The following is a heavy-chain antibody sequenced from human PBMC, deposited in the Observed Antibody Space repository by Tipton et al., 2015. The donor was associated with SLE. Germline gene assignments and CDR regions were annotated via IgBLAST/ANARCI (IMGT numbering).Heavy chain of an antibody. CDR1: GGSFSGYY. CDR2: INHSGST. V-gene: IGHV4-34*01. Sequence: GLVKPSETLSLTCAVYGGSFSGYYWSWIRQPPGKGLEWIGEINHSGSTNYNPSLKSRVTISVDTSKNQFSLKLSSVTAADTAVYYCARGEMDVFDIWGQGTVVSVSS. J-gene: IGHJ3*02. CDR3: ARGEMDVFDI.